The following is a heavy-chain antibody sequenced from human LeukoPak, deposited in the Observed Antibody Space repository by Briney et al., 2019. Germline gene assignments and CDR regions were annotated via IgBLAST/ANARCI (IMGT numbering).Heavy chain of an antibody. CDR3: ARDCSSTSCYTYYYGMDV. J-gene: IGHJ6*02. V-gene: IGHV4-30-4*01. CDR2: IYYSGST. Sequence: PSQTLSLTCTVSGGSISSGDYYWSWIRQPPGKGLEWIGYIYYSGSTYYNPSLKSRVTISVDTSKNQFSLKLSSVTAADTAVYYCARDCSSTSCYTYYYGMDVWGQGTTVTVSS. CDR1: GGSISSGDYY. D-gene: IGHD2-2*02.